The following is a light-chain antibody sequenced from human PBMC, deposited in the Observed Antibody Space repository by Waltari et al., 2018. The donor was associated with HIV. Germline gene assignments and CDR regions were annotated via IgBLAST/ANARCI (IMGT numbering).Light chain of an antibody. CDR3: SSYVTGGSLL. Sequence: QSALTQPASVSGSPGQSVTISCIGSDIDIGIYDYISWYPHPPNRAPRLVVFNANRRPAGSPLRFAGSKSGNTASLTISGLQADDEGVYYCSSYVTGGSLLFGGGTQVTVL. CDR1: DIDIGIYDY. CDR2: NAN. J-gene: IGLJ3*02. V-gene: IGLV2-14*01.